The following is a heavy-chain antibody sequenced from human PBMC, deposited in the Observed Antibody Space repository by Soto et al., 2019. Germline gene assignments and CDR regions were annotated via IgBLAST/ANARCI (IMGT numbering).Heavy chain of an antibody. CDR3: AKEGAAAADPYFDY. CDR2: ISYDGSNK. J-gene: IGHJ4*02. CDR1: GFTFSSYG. V-gene: IGHV3-30*18. Sequence: QVQLVESGGGVVQPGRSLRLSCAASGFTFSSYGMHWVRQAPGKGLEWVAVISYDGSNKYYADSVKGRFTISRDNSKNTLDLQRNSLRAEDTAVYYCAKEGAAAADPYFDYWGQGTLVTGSS. D-gene: IGHD6-13*01.